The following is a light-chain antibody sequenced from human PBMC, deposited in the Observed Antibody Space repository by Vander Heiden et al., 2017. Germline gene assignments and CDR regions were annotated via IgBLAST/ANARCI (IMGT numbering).Light chain of an antibody. V-gene: IGKV1-33*01. CDR1: QDISNY. CDR2: DAS. Sequence: DIQMTQSPSSLSASVGDRVTITCQASQDISNYLHWYQQKPGKAPKLLIYDASNLEIGVPSRFSGSGSGTDFTFTISSLQPEDIATYYCQQDANLHTFGQGTKLEIK. J-gene: IGKJ2*01. CDR3: QQDANLHT.